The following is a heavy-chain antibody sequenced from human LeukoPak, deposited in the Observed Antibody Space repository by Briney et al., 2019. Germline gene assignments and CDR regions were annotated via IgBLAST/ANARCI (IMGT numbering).Heavy chain of an antibody. CDR1: GGYISSGGYY. V-gene: IGHV4-31*03. J-gene: IGHJ3*02. D-gene: IGHD3-9*01. Sequence: SQTLSLTCTVSGGYISSGGYYWSWIRQHPGKGLEGIGYIYYSGSTYYNPSLKSRVTISVDTSKNQFSLKLSSVTAADTAVYYCARDQEGVDFDAFDIWGQGTMVTVSS. CDR2: IYYSGST. CDR3: ARDQEGVDFDAFDI.